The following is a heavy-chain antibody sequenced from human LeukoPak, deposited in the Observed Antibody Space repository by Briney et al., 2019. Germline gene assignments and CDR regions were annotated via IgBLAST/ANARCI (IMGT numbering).Heavy chain of an antibody. CDR3: ARRSPPYYYDSSGYYDY. V-gene: IGHV4-59*01. CDR1: GGSISSYY. D-gene: IGHD3-22*01. J-gene: IGHJ4*02. CDR2: IYYSGST. Sequence: PSETLSLTXTVSGGSISSYYWSWIRQSPGKGLEWIGYIYYSGSTNDNPSLKSRVTISVDTSKNQFSLKLSSVTAADTAVYYCARRSPPYYYDSSGYYDYWGQGTLVTVSS.